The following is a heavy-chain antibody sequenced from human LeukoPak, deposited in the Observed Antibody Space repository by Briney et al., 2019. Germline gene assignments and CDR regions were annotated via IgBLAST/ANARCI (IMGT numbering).Heavy chain of an antibody. CDR2: IYHSGST. CDR3: VYYYDSSGYGYYYYYMDV. Sequence: SETLSLTCTVSGYSISSGYYWGWIRQPPGKGLEWIGSIYHSGSTYYNPYLKSRVTISVDTSKNQFSLKLSSVTAADTAVYYCVYYYDSSGYGYYYYYMDVWGKGTTVTVSS. D-gene: IGHD3-22*01. J-gene: IGHJ6*03. V-gene: IGHV4-38-2*02. CDR1: GYSISSGYY.